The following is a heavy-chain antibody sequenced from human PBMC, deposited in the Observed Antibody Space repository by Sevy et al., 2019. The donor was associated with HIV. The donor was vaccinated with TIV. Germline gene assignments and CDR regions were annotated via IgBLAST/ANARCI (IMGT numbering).Heavy chain of an antibody. D-gene: IGHD3-22*01. CDR1: GFTFGDYA. J-gene: IGHJ4*02. V-gene: IGHV3-49*03. Sequence: GGSLRLSCTASGFTFGDYAMSWFRQAPGKGLEWVGFIRGKAYGGTTEYAASVKGRFTISRDDSKSIAYLQMNSLKTEDTAVYYCTRVQGYYDSDYWGQGTLVTVSS. CDR3: TRVQGYYDSDY. CDR2: IRGKAYGGTT.